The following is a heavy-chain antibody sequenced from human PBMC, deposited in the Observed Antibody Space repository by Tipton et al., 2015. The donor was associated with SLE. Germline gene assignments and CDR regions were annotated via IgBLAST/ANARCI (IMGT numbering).Heavy chain of an antibody. CDR2: IRSDGSSK. D-gene: IGHD3/OR15-3a*01. V-gene: IGHV3-30*02. CDR3: AKDGVTICGLDWLQP. J-gene: IGHJ1*01. Sequence: SLRLSCAASGFTFSPCDMHWVRQAPGKGLEWVALIRSDGSSKYYAASVKGRFTISRDNSKNTLFLQMNSLSAEDTAVYYCAKDGVTICGLDWLQPWGQSPLVTVYS. CDR1: GFTFSPCD.